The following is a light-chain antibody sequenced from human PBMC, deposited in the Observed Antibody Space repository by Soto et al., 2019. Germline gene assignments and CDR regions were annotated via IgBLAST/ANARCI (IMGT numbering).Light chain of an antibody. J-gene: IGKJ1*01. CDR3: LLDYAYFWA. Sequence: DIQMTQSPSSLSASVGDKFTITCRASQSISSYLNWYQQKPGKVPKLLIYAASTLQSGVPSRFSGSGSGRDFTLTISSLQPEDFATYYCLLDYAYFWAFGQGTKVDIK. CDR2: AAS. CDR1: QSISSY. V-gene: IGKV1-39*01.